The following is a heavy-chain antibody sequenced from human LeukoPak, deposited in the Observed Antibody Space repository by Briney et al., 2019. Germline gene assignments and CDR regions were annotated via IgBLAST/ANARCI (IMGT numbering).Heavy chain of an antibody. Sequence: PGGSLRLSCAASGFTFSSYAMSWVRQAPGKGLEWVSYISSSGSTIYYADSVKGRFTISRDNAKNSLYLQMNSLRAEDTAVYYCASRLYSSGSFDYWGQGTLVTVSS. CDR1: GFTFSSYA. CDR3: ASRLYSSGSFDY. J-gene: IGHJ4*02. V-gene: IGHV3-48*04. D-gene: IGHD6-19*01. CDR2: ISSSGSTI.